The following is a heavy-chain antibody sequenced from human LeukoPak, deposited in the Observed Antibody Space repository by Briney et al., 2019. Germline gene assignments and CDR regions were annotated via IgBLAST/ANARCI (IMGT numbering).Heavy chain of an antibody. CDR1: EFTFSGYG. V-gene: IGHV3-30*02. D-gene: IGHD3-22*01. CDR3: AKSENIYFDSSGYFAD. Sequence: GGSLRLSCAASEFTFSGYGMNWVRQAPGKGLEWVAFIWYDGSNKYYADSVKGRFTISRDNSKNTLYLQMSSLRAEDTAVYFCAKSENIYFDSSGYFADWGQGTLVTVSS. CDR2: IWYDGSNK. J-gene: IGHJ4*02.